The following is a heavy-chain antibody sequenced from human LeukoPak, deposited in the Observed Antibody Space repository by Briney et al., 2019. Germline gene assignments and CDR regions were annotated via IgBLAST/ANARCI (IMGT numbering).Heavy chain of an antibody. D-gene: IGHD3-22*01. V-gene: IGHV3-30*18. Sequence: PGGPLRLSCAASGFAFSNYGMHWVRQAPGQGLEWVAVISYDGSNKYYADSVKGRFTISRDNSRNTLYLQMNSLRAEDTAVYHCVKDVDGSGYNPTGYFQHWGQGTLVTVSS. CDR3: VKDVDGSGYNPTGYFQH. J-gene: IGHJ1*01. CDR1: GFAFSNYG. CDR2: ISYDGSNK.